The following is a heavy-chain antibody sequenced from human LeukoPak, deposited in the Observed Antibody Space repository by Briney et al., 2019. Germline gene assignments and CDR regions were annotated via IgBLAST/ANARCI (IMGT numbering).Heavy chain of an antibody. D-gene: IGHD3-16*02. V-gene: IGHV3-23*01. CDR1: GFTFSSYA. J-gene: IGHJ4*02. Sequence: GGSLRLSCAASGFTFSSYAMSWVRQAPGKGLEWVSAISGSGGSTYYADSVKGRFTISRDNSKNTLYLQMNSLRDEDTAVYYCASSEEGYYDYVWGSYRTTQFDYWGQGTLVTVSS. CDR2: ISGSGGST. CDR3: ASSEEGYYDYVWGSYRTTQFDY.